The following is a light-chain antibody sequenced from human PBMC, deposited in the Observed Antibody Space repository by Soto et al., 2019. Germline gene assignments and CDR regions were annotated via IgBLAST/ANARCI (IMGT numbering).Light chain of an antibody. J-gene: IGLJ1*01. CDR2: DVI. CDR3: CSYAGSYTVV. Sequence: QSALTQPRSVSGSPGQSVTLSCTGTSSDVGGYNYVSWYQQHPGKAPKLMIYDVITRPSGVPERFSGSKSGNTASLTISGLQAEDEADYYCCSYAGSYTVVFGTGTKVTVL. V-gene: IGLV2-11*01. CDR1: SSDVGGYNY.